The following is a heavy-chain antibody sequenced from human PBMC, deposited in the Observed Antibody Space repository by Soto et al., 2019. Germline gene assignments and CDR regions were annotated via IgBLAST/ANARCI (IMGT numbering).Heavy chain of an antibody. V-gene: IGHV3-30-3*01. CDR1: GFTFDKYW. J-gene: IGHJ6*02. CDR2: ISYDGSNK. D-gene: IGHD6-6*01. CDR3: ARDHQGYSSSIYYGMDV. Sequence: GGSLRLSCAASGFTFDKYWMAWFRQAPGKGLEWVAVISYDGSNKYYADSVKGRFTISRDNSKNTLYLQMNSLRAEDTAVYYCARDHQGYSSSIYYGMDVWGQGTTVTVSS.